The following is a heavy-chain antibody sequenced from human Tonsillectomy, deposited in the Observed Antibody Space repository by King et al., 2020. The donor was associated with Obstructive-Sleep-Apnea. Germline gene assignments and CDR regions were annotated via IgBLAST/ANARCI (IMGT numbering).Heavy chain of an antibody. J-gene: IGHJ4*02. D-gene: IGHD3-16*01. CDR1: GFTFDDYA. CDR2: ISWDGGST. V-gene: IGHV3-43D*03. CDR3: AKDINEAGYGRRSYGFSIDY. Sequence: EVQLVQSGGVVVQPGGSLRLSCAASGFTFDDYAMHWVRQAPGKGLEWVSLISWDGGSTYCADSVKGRFTISRDNSRNSLFLQMKSLRAEDTAFYYCAKDINEAGYGRRSYGFSIDYWGQGTLVTVSS.